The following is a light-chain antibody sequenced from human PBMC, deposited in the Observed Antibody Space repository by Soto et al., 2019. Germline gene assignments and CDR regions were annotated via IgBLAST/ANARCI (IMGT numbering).Light chain of an antibody. V-gene: IGKV1-5*03. CDR2: KAS. J-gene: IGKJ2*01. Sequence: DIQMTQSPSTLSASVGGRVTITCRASQSISVWLAWYQQKPGKAPNLLISKASSLESGVPSRFSGSGSGTEFTLTISSLQPDDFATSYCQQYYSYSTFGQATKVDIK. CDR3: QQYYSYST. CDR1: QSISVW.